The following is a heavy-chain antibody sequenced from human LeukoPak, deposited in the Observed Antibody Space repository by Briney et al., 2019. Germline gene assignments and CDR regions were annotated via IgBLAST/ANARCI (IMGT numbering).Heavy chain of an antibody. CDR2: ISAYNGNT. CDR3: ARHNFWSGYFRPYYTYYMDV. CDR1: GYTFTSYG. J-gene: IGHJ6*03. Sequence: ASVKVPCKASGYTFTSYGISWVRQALGQGLEWMGWISAYNGNTNYAQKLQGRVTMTTDTSTSTAYMELRSLRSDDTAVYYCARHNFWSGYFRPYYTYYMDVWAKGTTVTVSS. D-gene: IGHD3-3*01. V-gene: IGHV1-18*01.